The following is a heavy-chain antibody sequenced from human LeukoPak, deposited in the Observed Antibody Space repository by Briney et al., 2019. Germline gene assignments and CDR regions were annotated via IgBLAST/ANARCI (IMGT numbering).Heavy chain of an antibody. CDR2: ISAYNGNT. J-gene: IGHJ4*02. CDR1: GYTFTSYG. V-gene: IGHV1-18*01. D-gene: IGHD3-10*01. Sequence: ASVKVSCKASGYTFTSYGISWVRQAPGQGLEWMGWISAYNGNTNYAQKLQGGVTMTTDTSTSTAYMELRSLRSDDTAVYYCARGGRYYGSGSYSSFDYWGQGTLVIVSS. CDR3: ARGGRYYGSGSYSSFDY.